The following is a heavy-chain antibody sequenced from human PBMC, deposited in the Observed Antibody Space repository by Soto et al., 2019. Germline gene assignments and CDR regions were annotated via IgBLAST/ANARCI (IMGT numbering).Heavy chain of an antibody. CDR1: GGSISSGGYY. CDR3: ARVTYSGSGGYSKWFDY. J-gene: IGHJ4*02. Sequence: QVQLQESGPGLVKPSQTLSLTCTVSGGSISSGGYYWSWIRQHPGKGLEWIGNIYYSGSTYYNPSLKGRVRVSVDTSKNRFSLKLSSGTAADTAVYYCARVTYSGSGGYSKWFDYWAREPWSPSPQ. V-gene: IGHV4-31*03. CDR2: IYYSGST. D-gene: IGHD3-10*01.